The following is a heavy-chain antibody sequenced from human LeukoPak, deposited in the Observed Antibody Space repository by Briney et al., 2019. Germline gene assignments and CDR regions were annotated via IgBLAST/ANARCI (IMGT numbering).Heavy chain of an antibody. D-gene: IGHD2/OR15-2a*01. V-gene: IGHV3-48*01. CDR2: ISSSSSTI. CDR3: AKDFLIDPL. CDR1: GFTFSSYS. Sequence: PGGSLRLSCAASGFTFSSYSMLWARQAPGKGLEWVSYISSSSSTIYYADSVKGRFTISRDNAKNSLYLQMNTLRAEDTAVYYCAKDFLIDPLWGQGTLVTVSS. J-gene: IGHJ4*02.